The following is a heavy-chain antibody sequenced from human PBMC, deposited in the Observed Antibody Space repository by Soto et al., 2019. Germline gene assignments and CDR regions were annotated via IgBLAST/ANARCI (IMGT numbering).Heavy chain of an antibody. CDR3: ARDGIAAAGHFDY. Sequence: SETLSLTCTVSGGSISSGDYYWSWIRQPPGKGLEWIGYIYYSGSTYYNPSLKSRVTISVDTSKNQFSLKLSSVTAADTAVYYCARDGIAAAGHFDYWGEGTTTPVSS. J-gene: IGHJ4*02. CDR2: IYYSGST. D-gene: IGHD6-13*01. V-gene: IGHV4-30-4*01. CDR1: GGSISSGDYY.